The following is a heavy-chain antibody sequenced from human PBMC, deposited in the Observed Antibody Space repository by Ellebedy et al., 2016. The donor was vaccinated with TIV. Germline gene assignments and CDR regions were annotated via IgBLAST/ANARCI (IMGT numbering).Heavy chain of an antibody. J-gene: IGHJ4*02. D-gene: IGHD3-10*01. CDR3: ARVGLDGYYGSGSYLFYY. CDR2: IIPIFGTA. Sequence: SVKVSXKASRGTFSSYAISWVRQAPGQGLEWMGGIIPIFGTANYAQKFQGRVTITADESTSTAYMELSSLRSEDTAVYYCARVGLDGYYGSGSYLFYYWGQGTLVTVSS. V-gene: IGHV1-69*13. CDR1: RGTFSSYA.